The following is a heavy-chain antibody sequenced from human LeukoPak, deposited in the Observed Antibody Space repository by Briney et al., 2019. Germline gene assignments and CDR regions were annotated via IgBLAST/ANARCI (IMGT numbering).Heavy chain of an antibody. CDR1: GYTFTSYD. D-gene: IGHD3-22*01. V-gene: IGHV1-8*01. CDR3: ARGYYDSSGYYLNNWFDP. Sequence: ASVKVSCKASGYTFTSYDINWVRQATGQGLEWMGWMNPNSGNTGYAQKFQGRVTMTRNTSISTAYMELSSLRSEDTAVCYCARGYYDSSGYYLNNWFDPWGQGTLVTVSS. CDR2: MNPNSGNT. J-gene: IGHJ5*02.